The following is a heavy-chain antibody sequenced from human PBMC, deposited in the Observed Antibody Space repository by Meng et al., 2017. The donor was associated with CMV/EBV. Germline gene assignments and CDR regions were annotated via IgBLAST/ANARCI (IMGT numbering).Heavy chain of an antibody. V-gene: IGHV3-20*04. D-gene: IGHD5-12*01. J-gene: IGHJ6*02. CDR3: ARDRDIVATVNYYYYGMDV. CDR2: INWNGGST. Sequence: GESLKISCAASGFTFDDYGMSWVRQAPGKGLEWVSSINWNGGSTGYADSVKGRFTISRDNAKNSLYLQMNSLRAEDTALYYCARDRDIVATVNYYYYGMDVWGQGTTVTVSS. CDR1: GFTFDDYG.